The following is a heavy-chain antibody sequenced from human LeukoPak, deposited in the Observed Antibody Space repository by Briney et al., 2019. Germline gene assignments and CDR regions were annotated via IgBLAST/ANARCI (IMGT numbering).Heavy chain of an antibody. V-gene: IGHV1-69*05. J-gene: IGHJ3*02. Sequence: SVKVSCKASGGTFSSYAISWVRQAPGQGLEWMGGIIPIFGTANYAQKFQGRVTITTDESTSTAYMELSSLRSEDTAVYYCARSYCSSTSCFDAFDIWGQGTMVTVSS. CDR2: IIPIFGTA. D-gene: IGHD2-2*01. CDR3: ARSYCSSTSCFDAFDI. CDR1: GGTFSSYA.